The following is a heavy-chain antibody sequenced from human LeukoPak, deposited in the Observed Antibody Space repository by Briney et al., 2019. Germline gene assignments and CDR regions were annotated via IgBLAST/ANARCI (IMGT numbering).Heavy chain of an antibody. CDR3: AKDLLPDSTSCHPDY. V-gene: IGHV3-21*01. Sequence: PGGSLRLSCAGSGFTFSRYTFNWVRQAPGRGLEWVSAISGDSKYMYYTDSVKGRFAISRDNAKNSVFLQMNSLRVEDTAVYYCAKDLLPDSTSCHPDYWGQGTLVTVSS. D-gene: IGHD2-2*01. CDR2: ISGDSKYM. J-gene: IGHJ4*02. CDR1: GFTFSRYT.